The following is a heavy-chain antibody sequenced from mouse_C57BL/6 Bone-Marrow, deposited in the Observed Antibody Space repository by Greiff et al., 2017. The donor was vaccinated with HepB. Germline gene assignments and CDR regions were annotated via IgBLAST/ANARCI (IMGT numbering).Heavy chain of an antibody. CDR2: ISNGGGST. CDR3: ARQGDYYGSSYFDY. V-gene: IGHV5-12*01. D-gene: IGHD1-1*01. J-gene: IGHJ2*01. CDR1: GFTFSDYY. Sequence: EVKVVESGGGLVQPGGSLKLSCAASGFTFSDYYMYWVRQTPEKRLEWVAYISNGGGSTYYPDTVKGRFTISRDNAKNTLYLQMSRLKSEDTAMYYCARQGDYYGSSYFDYWGQGTTLTVSS.